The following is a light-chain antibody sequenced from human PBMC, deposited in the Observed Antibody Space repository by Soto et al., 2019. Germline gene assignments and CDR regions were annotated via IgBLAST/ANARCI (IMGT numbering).Light chain of an antibody. V-gene: IGLV1-51*01. Sequence: QSVLTQPPSVSAAPGQTVTVSCSGSRSNIGNNYVSWYQHLPGTAPKLLIYDNDKRPSGIPDRFSASKSGTSATLDITGLQTGDEADYYCEAWDSNLSGGVFGGRTKVTVL. CDR2: DND. J-gene: IGLJ3*02. CDR3: EAWDSNLSGGV. CDR1: RSNIGNNY.